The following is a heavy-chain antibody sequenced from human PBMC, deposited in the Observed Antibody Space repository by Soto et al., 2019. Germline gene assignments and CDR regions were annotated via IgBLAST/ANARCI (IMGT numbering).Heavy chain of an antibody. J-gene: IGHJ5*02. Sequence: SETLSLTCTVSGGSISSGGYYWSWIRQHPGKGLEWIGYIYYSGSTYYNPSLKSRVTISVDTSKNQFSLKLSSVTAADTAVYYCARGKNDILTGYYNVIELSWFDPWGQGTLVTVSS. V-gene: IGHV4-31*03. D-gene: IGHD3-9*01. CDR3: ARGKNDILTGYYNVIELSWFDP. CDR2: IYYSGST. CDR1: GGSISSGGYY.